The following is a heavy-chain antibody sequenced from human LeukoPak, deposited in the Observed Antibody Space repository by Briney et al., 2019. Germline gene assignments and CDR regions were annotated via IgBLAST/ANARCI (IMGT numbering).Heavy chain of an antibody. V-gene: IGHV3-23*01. CDR2: ISGSGGST. D-gene: IGHD3-22*01. CDR1: GFTFSSYA. J-gene: IGHJ4*02. Sequence: SGGSLRLSCAASGFTFSSYAMSWVRQAPGKGLEWVSAISGSGGSTYYADSVKGRFTISRDNSKNTLYLQMNSLRAEDTAVYYCAKDGPIGGYYYDSSGHDYWGQGTLVTVSS. CDR3: AKDGPIGGYYYDSSGHDY.